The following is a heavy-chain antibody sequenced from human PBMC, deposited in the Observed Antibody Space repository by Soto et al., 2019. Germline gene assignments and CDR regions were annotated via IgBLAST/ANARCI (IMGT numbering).Heavy chain of an antibody. D-gene: IGHD6-19*01. Sequence: SETLSLTCTVSGGSISSSSYYWGWIRQPPGKGLEWIGSIYYSGSTYYNPSLKSRVTISVDTSKNQFSLKLSSVTAADTAVYYCARLGAVAGKDYYGMDVWGQGTTVTVSS. CDR2: IYYSGST. CDR3: ARLGAVAGKDYYGMDV. CDR1: GGSISSSSYY. J-gene: IGHJ6*02. V-gene: IGHV4-39*01.